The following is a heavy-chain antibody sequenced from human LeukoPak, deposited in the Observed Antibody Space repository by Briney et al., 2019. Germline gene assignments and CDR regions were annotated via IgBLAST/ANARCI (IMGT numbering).Heavy chain of an antibody. CDR2: IKQDGSEK. V-gene: IGHV3-7*01. Sequence: GGSLRLSCAASGFTFSSYWMSWVRQAPGKGLEWVANIKQDGSEKYYVDSVKGRFTISRDNAKNSLYLQMNSLRAEDTAVYYCARDSYYCSGGSCYPYYMDVWGKGTTVTISS. J-gene: IGHJ6*03. CDR1: GFTFSSYW. D-gene: IGHD2-15*01. CDR3: ARDSYYCSGGSCYPYYMDV.